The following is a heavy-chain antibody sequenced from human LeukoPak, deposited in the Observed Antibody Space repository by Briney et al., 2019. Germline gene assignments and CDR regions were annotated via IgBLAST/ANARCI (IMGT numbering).Heavy chain of an antibody. J-gene: IGHJ5*02. Sequence: SETLSLTCAVYGGSLSGYYWSWIRQPPGKGLEWIGEINHSGSTNYNPSLKSRVPISLDTSKNQFSLKLSSVTAADTAVYRCARAPSMTTAKDNWFDPWGQGTLVTVSS. D-gene: IGHD4-11*01. V-gene: IGHV4-34*01. CDR3: ARAPSMTTAKDNWFDP. CDR2: INHSGST. CDR1: GGSLSGYY.